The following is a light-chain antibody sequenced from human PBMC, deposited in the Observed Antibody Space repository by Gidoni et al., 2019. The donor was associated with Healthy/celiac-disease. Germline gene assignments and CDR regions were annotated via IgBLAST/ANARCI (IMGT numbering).Light chain of an antibody. CDR1: QSVSSN. CDR3: QKYNNWPDT. Sequence: EILITQSPSTLSVSPGERATLSCRDSQSVSSNLAWYQQKPGQAPRILIYGASTRATGITARFSGSGSGIEFTLTSSRLKSEDFAVYYCQKYNNWPDTFGQGTKLEIK. V-gene: IGKV3-15*01. CDR2: GAS. J-gene: IGKJ2*01.